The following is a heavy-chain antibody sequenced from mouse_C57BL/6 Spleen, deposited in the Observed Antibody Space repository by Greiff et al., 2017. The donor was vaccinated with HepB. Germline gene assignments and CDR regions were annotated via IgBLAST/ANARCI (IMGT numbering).Heavy chain of an antibody. CDR1: GYTFTSYW. J-gene: IGHJ1*03. D-gene: IGHD3-1*01. CDR3: ARQGYPWNFDV. V-gene: IGHV1-69*01. CDR2: IDPSDSYT. Sequence: QVQLQQPGAELVMPGASVKLSCKASGYTFTSYWMHWVKQRPGQGLEWIGEIDPSDSYTNYNQKFKGKSTLTVDKSSSTAYMQLSSLTSEDSAVYYCARQGYPWNFDVWGTGTTVTVSS.